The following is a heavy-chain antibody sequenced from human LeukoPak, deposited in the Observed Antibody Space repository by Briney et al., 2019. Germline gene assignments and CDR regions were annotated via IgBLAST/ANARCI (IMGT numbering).Heavy chain of an antibody. Sequence: GESLQISCKGSGYSFTSYWIGWVRPMPGKGLEWMGIIYPGDSDTRYSPSFQGQVTISADKSISTAYLQWSSLKASDTAMYYCARHRSSSFPDYWGQGTLVTVSS. CDR1: GYSFTSYW. CDR2: IYPGDSDT. V-gene: IGHV5-51*01. CDR3: ARHRSSSFPDY. D-gene: IGHD6-13*01. J-gene: IGHJ4*02.